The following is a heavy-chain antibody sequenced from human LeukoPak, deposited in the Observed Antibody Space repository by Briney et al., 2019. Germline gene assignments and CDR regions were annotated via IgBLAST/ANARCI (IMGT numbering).Heavy chain of an antibody. CDR3: ARVDPVATTGNFDY. V-gene: IGHV1-69*06. D-gene: IGHD5-12*01. Sequence: GASVKVSCKASGGTFSSYAISWVRQAPGQGLEWMGGIIPIFGTTNYAQKFQGRVTITADKSTSTAYMELSSLRSEDTAVYYCARVDPVATTGNFDYWSQGTLVTVSS. CDR2: IIPIFGTT. CDR1: GGTFSSYA. J-gene: IGHJ4*02.